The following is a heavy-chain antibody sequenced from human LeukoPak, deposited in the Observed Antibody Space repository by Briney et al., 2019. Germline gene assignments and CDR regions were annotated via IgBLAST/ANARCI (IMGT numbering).Heavy chain of an antibody. CDR2: ISGSGGST. CDR3: ANSGSYYDY. Sequence: GGSLRLSCAASGFTFSSYAMSWVRQAPGKGLEWVSGISGSGGSTYYADSVKGRFTISRDNSKNTLYLQMNNLRAEDTAVYYCANSGSYYDYWGQGTLVTVSS. V-gene: IGHV3-23*01. J-gene: IGHJ4*02. CDR1: GFTFSSYA. D-gene: IGHD1-26*01.